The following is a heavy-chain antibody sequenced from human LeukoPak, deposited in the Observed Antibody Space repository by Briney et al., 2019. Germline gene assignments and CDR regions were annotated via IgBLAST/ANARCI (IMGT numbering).Heavy chain of an antibody. CDR2: IYTTGNT. CDR3: AKDTSGYYTFTY. CDR1: GDSISSFY. Sequence: TSETLSLTCTVSGDSISSFYWSCIRHPAGKRLEWIGRIYTTGNTDYNPSLKSRVSMSIDTSKNRFSLNLVSVTAADTALYYWAKDTSGYYTFTYWGQGTLVTVSS. D-gene: IGHD3-3*01. V-gene: IGHV4-4*07. J-gene: IGHJ4*02.